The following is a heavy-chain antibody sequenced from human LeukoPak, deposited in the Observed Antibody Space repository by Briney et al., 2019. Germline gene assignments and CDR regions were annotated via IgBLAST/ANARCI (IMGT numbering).Heavy chain of an antibody. V-gene: IGHV4-38-2*01. Sequence: GSLRLSCAASGFTFSDYYMSWIRQPPGKGLEWIGSIYYSGSTYYNPSLKSRVTISVDTSKNQFSLKLSSVTAADTAVYYCARFNYDYVWGSYRFDYWGQGTLVTVSS. J-gene: IGHJ4*02. CDR3: ARFNYDYVWGSYRFDY. CDR2: IYYSGST. CDR1: GFTFSDYY. D-gene: IGHD3-16*02.